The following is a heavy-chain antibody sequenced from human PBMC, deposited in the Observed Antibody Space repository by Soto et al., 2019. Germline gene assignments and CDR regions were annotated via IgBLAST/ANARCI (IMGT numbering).Heavy chain of an antibody. CDR2: ISGSGGST. V-gene: IGHV3-23*01. CDR1: GFTFDDYA. D-gene: IGHD6-19*01. CDR3: AKAAVVGTHDYYYYMDV. Sequence: GGSLRLSCAASGFTFDDYAMHWVRQAPGKGLEWVSAISGSGGSTYYADFVKGRFTISRDKSKNTLYLQMNSLRAEDTAVYYCAKAAVVGTHDYYYYMDVWGKGTTVT. J-gene: IGHJ6*03.